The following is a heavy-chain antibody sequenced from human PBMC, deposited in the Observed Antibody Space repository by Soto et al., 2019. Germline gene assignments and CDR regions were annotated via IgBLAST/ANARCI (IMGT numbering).Heavy chain of an antibody. V-gene: IGHV3-64D*06. CDR1: GFTFSRYA. CDR2: INYNGGNT. Sequence: RGSLRLSCSASGFTFSRYAMHWVRQAPGKGLEYVSAINYNGGNTYYADSVKGRSTISRDNSKNTLYLQMSSLRPEDAAVYYCVTWGGVEARNFDYWGQGTLVTVSS. CDR3: VTWGGVEARNFDY. J-gene: IGHJ4*01. D-gene: IGHD2-15*01.